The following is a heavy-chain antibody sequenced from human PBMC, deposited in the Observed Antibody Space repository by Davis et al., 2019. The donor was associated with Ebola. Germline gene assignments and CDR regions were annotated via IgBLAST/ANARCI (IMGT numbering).Heavy chain of an antibody. CDR2: INHSGST. D-gene: IGHD6-6*01. CDR3: VRVVRQVVRLDS. Sequence: SETLSLTCAVYGGSFSGYYWSWIRQPPGKGLEWIGEINHSGSTNYNPSLKSRVTISVGTSKKKFPLKVTSVTAADTAVYYCVRVVRQVVRLDSWGQGTLVTVSS. V-gene: IGHV4-34*01. J-gene: IGHJ5*01. CDR1: GGSFSGYY.